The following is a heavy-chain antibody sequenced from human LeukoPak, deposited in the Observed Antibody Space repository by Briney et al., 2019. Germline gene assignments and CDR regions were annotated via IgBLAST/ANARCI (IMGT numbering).Heavy chain of an antibody. D-gene: IGHD4-17*01. J-gene: IGHJ4*02. Sequence: SQTLSLTCAISGDSVSSNSAAWNWIRQSPSRGLEWLGRTYYRSKWYNDYAVSVKSRITINPDTSKNQFSLQLNSVTPEDTAVYYCTRGSRDCGDYSVPFDYWGQGTLVTVSS. CDR3: TRGSRDCGDYSVPFDY. CDR2: TYYRSKWYN. CDR1: GDSVSSNSAA. V-gene: IGHV6-1*01.